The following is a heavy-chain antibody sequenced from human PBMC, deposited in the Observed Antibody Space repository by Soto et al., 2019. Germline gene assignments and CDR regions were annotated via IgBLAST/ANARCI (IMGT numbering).Heavy chain of an antibody. CDR3: ARDRRGRGPYCGGDCYTPNDY. J-gene: IGHJ4*02. Sequence: PGGSLRLSCAASGFTFSDYYMSWIRQAPGKGLEWVSYISSSGSTIYYADSVKGRFTISRDNAKNSLYLQMNSLRAEETAVYYCARDRRGRGPYCGGDCYTPNDYWGQGTLVTVSS. D-gene: IGHD2-21*01. CDR1: GFTFSDYY. CDR2: ISSSGSTI. V-gene: IGHV3-11*01.